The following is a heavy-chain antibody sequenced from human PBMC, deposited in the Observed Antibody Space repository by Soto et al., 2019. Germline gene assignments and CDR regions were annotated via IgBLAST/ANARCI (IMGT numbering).Heavy chain of an antibody. CDR2: ISAYNGDT. Sequence: QVQLVQSGAEVEKPGASVKVSCKASGYTFTNYGFSWVRQAPGQGLEWMGWISAYNGDTHYAQKLQGRVTVTRDTSTSTAYMELRSLRSDDTAVYYCVRGDGYNVLDFWGQGTLVTVSS. V-gene: IGHV1-18*01. CDR1: GYTFTNYG. J-gene: IGHJ4*02. D-gene: IGHD5-12*01. CDR3: VRGDGYNVLDF.